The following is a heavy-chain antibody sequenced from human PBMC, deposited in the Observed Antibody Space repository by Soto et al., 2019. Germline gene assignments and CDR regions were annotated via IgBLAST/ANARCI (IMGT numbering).Heavy chain of an antibody. V-gene: IGHV4-59*01. CDR2: VYYSGNT. CDR1: GGSISPYY. Sequence: PSETLSLTCTVSGGSISPYYSSWIRQPPGKGLEWIGYVYYSGNTNYNPSLESRVTISVDTSRNRFSLNLTSATAADTAVYYCARKGAAASYAHYYMDVWGRETAVTVSS. CDR3: ARKGAAASYAHYYMDV. J-gene: IGHJ6*03. D-gene: IGHD6-13*01.